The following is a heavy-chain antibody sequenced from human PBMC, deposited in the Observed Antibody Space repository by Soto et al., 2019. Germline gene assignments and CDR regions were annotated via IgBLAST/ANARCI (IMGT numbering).Heavy chain of an antibody. Sequence: QVQLVQSGAEVNKPGASVKVSCKASGDTFTDYYIHWVRQAPGQGLEWMGTVNPSGGHTTYAQHFLGRLTMTRDPSTFTLDMELTSLTSEAPAVYYCARGRHVLVVTAALVYWGQGTLFTVSS. D-gene: IGHD2-21*02. V-gene: IGHV1-46*01. CDR1: GDTFTDYY. J-gene: IGHJ4*02. CDR2: VNPSGGHT. CDR3: ARGRHVLVVTAALVY.